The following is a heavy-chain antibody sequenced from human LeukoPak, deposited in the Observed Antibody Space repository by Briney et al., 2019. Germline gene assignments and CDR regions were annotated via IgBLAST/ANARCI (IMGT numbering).Heavy chain of an antibody. Sequence: ASVKVSCKASGGTFSSYAISWVRQAPGQGLEWMGGIIPIFGTANYAQKFQGRVTITTDESTSTAYMELSSLRSEDAAVYYCARVREGYSYGYRDYYYYYMDVWGKGTTVTVSS. V-gene: IGHV1-69*05. CDR1: GGTFSSYA. D-gene: IGHD5-18*01. J-gene: IGHJ6*03. CDR2: IIPIFGTA. CDR3: ARVREGYSYGYRDYYYYYMDV.